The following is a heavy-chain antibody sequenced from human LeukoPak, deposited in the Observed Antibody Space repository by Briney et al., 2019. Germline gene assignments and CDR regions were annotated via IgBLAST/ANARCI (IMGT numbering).Heavy chain of an antibody. D-gene: IGHD1-14*01. V-gene: IGHV1-18*01. CDR1: GYTFTTYG. CDR2: ISTDNGDT. J-gene: IGHJ4*02. Sequence: ASVKVSCKSSGYTFTTYGITWVRQAPGQGLEWMGWISTDNGDTNYAQKLQGRVTITRDTFASTSYMELSSLRSEDTAVYYCARDQYNVIDSWGQGTLVTVSS. CDR3: ARDQYNVIDS.